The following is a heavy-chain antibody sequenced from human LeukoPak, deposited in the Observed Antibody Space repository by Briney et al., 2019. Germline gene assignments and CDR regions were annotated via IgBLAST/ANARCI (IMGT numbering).Heavy chain of an antibody. J-gene: IGHJ6*02. CDR1: GFTFSSYW. CDR3: ARGNFYGMDV. V-gene: IGHV3-74*01. Sequence: WGSLSLSCAASGFTFSSYWMHWVRQAPGKGLVWVSRINSDGRSAAYADSGKGRFTISRDDAKNTLYLQMNSLRAEDTAVYYCARGNFYGMDVWGQGTTVTVSS. CDR2: INSDGRSA.